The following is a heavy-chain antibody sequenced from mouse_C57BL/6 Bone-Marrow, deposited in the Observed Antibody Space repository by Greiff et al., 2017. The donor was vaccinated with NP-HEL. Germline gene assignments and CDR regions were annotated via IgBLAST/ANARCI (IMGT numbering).Heavy chain of an antibody. CDR2: IHPNSGST. Sequence: QVQLQQPGAELVKPGASVKLSCKASGYTFTSYWMHWVKQRPGQGLEWIGMIHPNSGSTNYNEKFKSKATLTVDKSSSTAYMQLSSLTSEDSAVYYCARFPYEGYFDGWGTGTTVTVAS. CDR1: GYTFTSYW. CDR3: ARFPYEGYFDG. V-gene: IGHV1-64*01. J-gene: IGHJ1*03. D-gene: IGHD2-3*01.